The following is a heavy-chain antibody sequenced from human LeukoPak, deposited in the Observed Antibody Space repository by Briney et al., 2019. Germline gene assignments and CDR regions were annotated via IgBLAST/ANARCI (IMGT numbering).Heavy chain of an antibody. CDR2: INWNGGST. V-gene: IGHV3-20*04. Sequence: PGGSLRLSCAASGFTFDDYGMSWGRQAPGMGLEWVSGINWNGGSTGYADSVKGRFTISRDNAKNSLYLQMNSLRAEDTALYYCARDGGQPYAFDIWGQGTTVTVSS. D-gene: IGHD4-23*01. CDR1: GFTFDDYG. CDR3: ARDGGQPYAFDI. J-gene: IGHJ3*02.